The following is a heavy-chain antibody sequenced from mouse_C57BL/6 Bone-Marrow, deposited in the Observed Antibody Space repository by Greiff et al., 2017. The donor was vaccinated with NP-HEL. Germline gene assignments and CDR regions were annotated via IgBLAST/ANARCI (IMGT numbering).Heavy chain of an antibody. Sequence: EVKLVESGGGLVQPGGSMKLSCAASGFTFSNYWMNWVRQSPEKGLEWVAHIRLKSDNYATHYAESVTGRFTISRDDTKSSVHLQMNTSWAADTGIYYCPPSYRNYPWFAYWGQGTLVTVSA. CDR2: IRLKSDNYAT. V-gene: IGHV6-3*01. CDR3: PPSYRNYPWFAY. CDR1: GFTFSNYW. D-gene: IGHD2-5*01. J-gene: IGHJ3*01.